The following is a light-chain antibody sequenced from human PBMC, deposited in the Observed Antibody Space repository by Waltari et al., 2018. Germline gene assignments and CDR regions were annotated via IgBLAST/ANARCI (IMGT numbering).Light chain of an antibody. CDR1: QSISSC. CDR2: AAS. CDR3: QQSYSTPRFT. V-gene: IGKV1-39*01. J-gene: IGKJ3*01. Sequence: DIQMTQSPSSLSASVGDRVTITCRASQSISSCLNWYQQKPGNAPKLLIYAASSLQSGVPSRFSGSGSGTDFTLTISSLQPEDFGTYYCQQSYSTPRFTFGPGTKVEIK.